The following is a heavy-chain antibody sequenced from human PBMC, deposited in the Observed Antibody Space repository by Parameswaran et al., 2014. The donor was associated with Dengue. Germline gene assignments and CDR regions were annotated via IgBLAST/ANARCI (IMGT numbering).Heavy chain of an antibody. D-gene: IGHD3-3*01. CDR3: ARWDITIFGVVMSDY. Sequence: VRQAPGKGLEWIGEINHSGSTNYNPSLKSRVTISVDTSKNQFSLKLSSVTAADTAVYYCARWDITIFGVVMSDYWGQGTLVTVSS. CDR2: INHSGST. J-gene: IGHJ4*02. V-gene: IGHV4-34*01.